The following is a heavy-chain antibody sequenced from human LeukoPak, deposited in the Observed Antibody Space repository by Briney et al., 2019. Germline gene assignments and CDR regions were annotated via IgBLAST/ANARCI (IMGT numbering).Heavy chain of an antibody. Sequence: SGTLSLTCTVSGGSISSYYWSWIRQPPGKGLEWIGYIYYSGSTNYNPSLKSRVTISVDTSKNQFSLKLSSVTAADTALYYCARNYYGSGSFYVHNWGQGTLVTVSS. CDR2: IYYSGST. J-gene: IGHJ4*02. D-gene: IGHD3-10*01. V-gene: IGHV4-59*01. CDR3: ARNYYGSGSFYVHN. CDR1: GGSISSYY.